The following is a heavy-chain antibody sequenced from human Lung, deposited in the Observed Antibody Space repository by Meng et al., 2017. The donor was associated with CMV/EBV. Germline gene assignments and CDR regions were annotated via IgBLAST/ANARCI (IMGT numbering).Heavy chain of an antibody. V-gene: IGHV3-23*03. CDR1: GFTFSTFA. CDR3: AKGKWGGYYYYYGMDV. Sequence: GGSLRLXXAASGFTFSTFAMSWVRQAPGKGLQWVSVIYSGDDSTYYADSVKGRFTISRDNSKNMLYLQMNSLRAEHSAVYFCAKGKWGGYYYYYGMDVWGRGXTVTVSS. D-gene: IGHD1-26*01. J-gene: IGHJ6*02. CDR2: IYSGDDST.